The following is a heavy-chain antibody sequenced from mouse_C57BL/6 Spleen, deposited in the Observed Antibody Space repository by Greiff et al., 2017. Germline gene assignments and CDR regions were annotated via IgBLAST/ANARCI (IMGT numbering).Heavy chain of an antibody. CDR3: ARADYEGSWFAY. V-gene: IGHV3-6*01. D-gene: IGHD2-4*01. CDR1: GYSITSGYY. Sequence: DVQLQESGPGLVKPSQSLSLTCSVTGYSITSGYYWNWIRQFPGNKLEWMGYISYDGSNNYNPSLKNRISITRDTSKNQFFLKLISVTTEDTATYYCARADYEGSWFAYWGQGTLVTVSA. CDR2: ISYDGSN. J-gene: IGHJ3*01.